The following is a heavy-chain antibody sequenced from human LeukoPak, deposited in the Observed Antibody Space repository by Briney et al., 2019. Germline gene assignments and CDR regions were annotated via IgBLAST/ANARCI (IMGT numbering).Heavy chain of an antibody. J-gene: IGHJ6*02. CDR1: GYRFTSYW. D-gene: IGHD4/OR15-4a*01. CDR3: ARHDDYGPVPGYYYGMDV. V-gene: IGHV5-51*01. CDR2: IYPGDSDT. Sequence: GESLKISCKGSGYRFTSYWISWVRQMPGKSLEWMGIIYPGDSDTRYSPSFQGQVTISADKSISTAYLQWSSLKASDTAMYYCARHDDYGPVPGYYYGMDVWGQGTTVTVSS.